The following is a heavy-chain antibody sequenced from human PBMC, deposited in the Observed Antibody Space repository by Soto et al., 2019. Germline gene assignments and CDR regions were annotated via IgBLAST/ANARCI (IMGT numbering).Heavy chain of an antibody. J-gene: IGHJ5*02. CDR2: VSGSGGTT. Sequence: EVQLLDSGGGLVQPGVSLRLSCAASGFTFSSSAMSWVRQAPGKGLEWVSAVSGSGGTTYYADSVRGRFTISRDNSKNTLYLQMNRLRAEDTAIYFCARCTVDTIVTSGWCHYLDPWGQGTLVTVSS. D-gene: IGHD6-19*01. CDR1: GFTFSSSA. CDR3: ARCTVDTIVTSGWCHYLDP. V-gene: IGHV3-23*01.